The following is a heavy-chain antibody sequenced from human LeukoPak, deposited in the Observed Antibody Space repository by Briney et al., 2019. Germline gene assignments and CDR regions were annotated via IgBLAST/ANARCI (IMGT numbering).Heavy chain of an antibody. D-gene: IGHD6-19*01. V-gene: IGHV3-23*01. Sequence: GGSLRLSCAASGFTFSSYAMSWVRQAPGKGLEWVSAISGSGGSTYYADSVKGRFTISRDNSKNTLYLQMNSLRAEDTAVYYCAKDRRTITPGIAVASTWLVDYWGQGPLVTVSS. CDR2: ISGSGGST. J-gene: IGHJ4*02. CDR3: AKDRRTITPGIAVASTWLVDY. CDR1: GFTFSSYA.